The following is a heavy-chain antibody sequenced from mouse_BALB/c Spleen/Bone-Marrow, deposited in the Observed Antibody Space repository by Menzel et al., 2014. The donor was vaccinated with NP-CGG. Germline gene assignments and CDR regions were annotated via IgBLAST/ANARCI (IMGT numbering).Heavy chain of an antibody. J-gene: IGHJ2*02. D-gene: IGHD1-1*01. Sequence: VQLQQSGAELVRPGASVKLSCTASGFNIEDTYMHWVKQRPEQGLEWIGRIDPANGNTKYDPKFQGKATITADTSSNTAYLQLSSLTSEDTAVYYCAEITTAVYYDVDYWGQGSSLTVSS. CDR3: AEITTAVYYDVDY. CDR2: IDPANGNT. V-gene: IGHV14-3*02. CDR1: GFNIEDTY.